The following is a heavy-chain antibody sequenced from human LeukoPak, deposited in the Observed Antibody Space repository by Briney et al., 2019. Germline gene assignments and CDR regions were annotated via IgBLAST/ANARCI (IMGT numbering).Heavy chain of an antibody. CDR2: ISAYNGNT. D-gene: IGHD1-1*01. V-gene: IGHV1-18*01. CDR3: ARNNWKSWFDP. J-gene: IGHJ5*02. CDR1: GYTFTSYG. Sequence: ASVKVSCKASGYTFTSYGISWVRQAPGQGLEWMGWISAYNGNTNYAQKLQGRVTMTTDTSTSTAHMELRSLRSDDTAVYYCARNNWKSWFDPWGQGTLVTVSS.